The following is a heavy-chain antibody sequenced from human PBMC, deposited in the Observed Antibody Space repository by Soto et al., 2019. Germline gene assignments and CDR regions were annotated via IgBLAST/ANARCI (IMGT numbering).Heavy chain of an antibody. CDR3: AREDRSGYYDFDI. CDR1: VFTVISND. CDR2: IYSGCIT. J-gene: IGHJ3*02. Sequence: GGSLRLSCSASVFTVISNDMGGFLQAPGKGLEWVSVIYSGCITYYADSVKGRLTISRDNSKNTLYLQMNSLRAEETAVYYCAREDRSGYYDFDIWGQGTMVTVSS. V-gene: IGHV3-53*01. D-gene: IGHD3-22*01.